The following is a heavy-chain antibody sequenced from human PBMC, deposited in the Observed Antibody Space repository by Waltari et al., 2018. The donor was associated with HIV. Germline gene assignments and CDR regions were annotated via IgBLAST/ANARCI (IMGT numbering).Heavy chain of an antibody. Sequence: EVQLVESGGGLVKPGGSLRLSCAASGFTLSNAWMSWVRQAPGKGGEGVGGIKSKTDGGTTNYAAPGKGRFAISGYDANNTLYLQMNSLKTEDTAVYYCSTDGDGVWYFDLGGRGTLVTVS. V-gene: IGHV3-15*01. CDR1: GFTLSNAW. D-gene: IGHD4-17*01. CDR2: IKSKTDGGTT. CDR3: STDGDGVWYFDL. J-gene: IGHJ2*01.